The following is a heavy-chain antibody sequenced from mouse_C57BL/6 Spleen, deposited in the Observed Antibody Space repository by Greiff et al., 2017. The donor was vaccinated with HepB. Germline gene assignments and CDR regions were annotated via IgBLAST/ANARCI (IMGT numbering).Heavy chain of an antibody. J-gene: IGHJ1*03. CDR2: INPNNGGT. Sequence: EVQLQQSGPELVKPGASVKMSCKASGYTFTDYNMHWVKQSHGKSLEWIGYINPNNGGTSYNQKFKGKATLTVNKSSSTAYMELRSLTSEDSAVYYCASSMVTTRWYFDVWGTGTTVTVSS. CDR1: GYTFTDYN. V-gene: IGHV1-22*01. CDR3: ASSMVTTRWYFDV. D-gene: IGHD2-2*01.